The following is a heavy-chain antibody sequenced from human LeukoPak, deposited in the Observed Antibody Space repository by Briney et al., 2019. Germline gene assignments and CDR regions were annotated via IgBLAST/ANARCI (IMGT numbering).Heavy chain of an antibody. Sequence: SVKVSCKASGGTFSSYAISWVRQAPGQGLEWMGRIIPIFGTANYAQKFQGRVTITTDESTSTAYMELSSLRSEDTAVYYCASTWGGYNFRAFDIWGQGTMVTVSS. J-gene: IGHJ3*02. D-gene: IGHD5-24*01. V-gene: IGHV1-69*05. CDR1: GGTFSSYA. CDR3: ASTWGGYNFRAFDI. CDR2: IIPIFGTA.